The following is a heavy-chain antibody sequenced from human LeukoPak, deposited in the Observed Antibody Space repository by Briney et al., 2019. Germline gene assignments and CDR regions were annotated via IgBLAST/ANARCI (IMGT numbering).Heavy chain of an antibody. CDR1: GGSISSYY. V-gene: IGHV4-59*01. J-gene: IGHJ4*02. CDR2: IYYGGST. D-gene: IGHD6-19*01. Sequence: PSETLSLTCTVSGGSISSYYWSWIRQPPGKGLEWIGYIYYGGSTNYNPSLKSRVTISVDTSKNQFSLKLSSVTAADTAVYYCARAPKAVAGLPTYYFDYWGQGTLVTVSS. CDR3: ARAPKAVAGLPTYYFDY.